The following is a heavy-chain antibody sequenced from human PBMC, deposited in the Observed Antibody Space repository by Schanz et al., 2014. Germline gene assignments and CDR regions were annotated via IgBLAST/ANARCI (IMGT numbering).Heavy chain of an antibody. CDR3: AKDLGPHSSSWYSYYYYGMDV. Sequence: QVQLVESGGGVVQPGGSLRLSCAASGFTFSSYGMHWVRQAPGKGLEWVAFIRYDGSNKYYADSVKGRFTISRDNSKNTLYLQMNSLRAEDTAVDYCAKDLGPHSSSWYSYYYYGMDVWGQGTTVTVSS. CDR2: IRYDGSNK. V-gene: IGHV3-30*02. D-gene: IGHD6-13*01. J-gene: IGHJ6*02. CDR1: GFTFSSYG.